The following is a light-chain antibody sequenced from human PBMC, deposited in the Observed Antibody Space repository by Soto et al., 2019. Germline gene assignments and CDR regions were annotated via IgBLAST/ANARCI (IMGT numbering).Light chain of an antibody. Sequence: DIQMTQSPSSLSASVGDRVNITCRASQSISSYLNWYKHKPGKAPKLLIYAESSLQSGVPSRFDGSGSGTDFTLTIRSLKPEDFATDYCQQSYSTWTFGQGTKVDIK. CDR1: QSISSY. V-gene: IGKV1-39*01. J-gene: IGKJ1*01. CDR2: AES. CDR3: QQSYSTWT.